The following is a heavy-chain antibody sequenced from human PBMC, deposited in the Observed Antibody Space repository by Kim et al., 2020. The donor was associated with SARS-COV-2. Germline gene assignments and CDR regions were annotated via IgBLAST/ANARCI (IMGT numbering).Heavy chain of an antibody. CDR2: ISGGGAST. D-gene: IGHD3-22*01. CDR3: AKDSGNNDGSGHQFDS. CDR1: GFTVDDYV. Sequence: GGSLRLSCAASGFTVDDYVMHWVRQAPGKGLEWVSFISGGGASTYDADSVRGRFTISRDNSKNSLYLQMNSLRTEDTALYFCAKDSGNNDGSGHQFDSWGQGTLVTVSS. V-gene: IGHV3-43*02. J-gene: IGHJ4*02.